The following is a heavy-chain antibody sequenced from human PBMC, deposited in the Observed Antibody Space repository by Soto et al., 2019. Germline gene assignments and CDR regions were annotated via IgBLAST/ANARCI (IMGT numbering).Heavy chain of an antibody. CDR2: IYHSGST. V-gene: IGHV4-4*02. CDR3: ARDRRRGSVPFDY. CDR1: GGSISSSNW. J-gene: IGHJ4*02. D-gene: IGHD2-15*01. Sequence: QVQLQESGPGLVKPSGTLSLTCAVSGGSISSSNWWSWVRQPPGKGLEWIGEIYHSGSTNYNPSLKGRVXXLXDXXKSQFSLQLSSVPAADPAVYYCARDRRRGSVPFDYWGQGTLVTVSS.